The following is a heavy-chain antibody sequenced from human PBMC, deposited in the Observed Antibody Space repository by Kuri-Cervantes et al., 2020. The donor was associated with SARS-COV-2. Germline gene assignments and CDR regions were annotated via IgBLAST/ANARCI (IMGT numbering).Heavy chain of an antibody. J-gene: IGHJ4*02. CDR3: AKEGFFYGSGRHFDY. V-gene: IGHV3-23*01. D-gene: IGHD3-10*01. CDR2: ISGSGGST. Sequence: GESLKIPCAASGFTFSSYAMSWVRQAPGKGLEWVSAISGSGGSTYYADSVKGRFTISRDNSKDTLYLQMNSLRAEDTAVYYCAKEGFFYGSGRHFDYWGQGTLVTVSS. CDR1: GFTFSSYA.